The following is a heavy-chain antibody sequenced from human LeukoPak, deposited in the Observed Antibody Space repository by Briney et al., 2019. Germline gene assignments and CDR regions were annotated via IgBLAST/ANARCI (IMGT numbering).Heavy chain of an antibody. V-gene: IGHV3-33*01. CDR3: AIALGSYYGGEYFQH. D-gene: IGHD3-10*01. Sequence: GGALRLSCVASGFTFSSYGMHWVRQAPAKGLEWVAVIWYDGSNKYYVDSVKGRFTISRDDSKNTVYLQMNSLRAEDTAVYYCAIALGSYYGGEYFQHWGQGTMVTVSS. CDR1: GFTFSSYG. CDR2: IWYDGSNK. J-gene: IGHJ1*01.